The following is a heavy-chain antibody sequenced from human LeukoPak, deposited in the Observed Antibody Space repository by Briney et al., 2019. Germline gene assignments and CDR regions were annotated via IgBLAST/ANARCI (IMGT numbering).Heavy chain of an antibody. CDR3: ARVGAVAAADC. D-gene: IGHD6-19*01. Sequence: PGGSLRLSCEASGFTFSSHALNWVRQAAGKGLEWVSVISGSGGSTYYADSVKGRFTISRDNSKNTVYLQMNSLRAEDTAVYYCARVGAVAAADCWGQGTLVTVSS. J-gene: IGHJ4*02. CDR1: GFTFSSHA. CDR2: ISGSGGST. V-gene: IGHV3-23*01.